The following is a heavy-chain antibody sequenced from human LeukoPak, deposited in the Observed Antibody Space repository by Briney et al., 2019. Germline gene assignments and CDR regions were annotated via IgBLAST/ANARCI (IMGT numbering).Heavy chain of an antibody. D-gene: IGHD6-25*01. J-gene: IGHJ4*02. CDR3: ATGGTRAATGRMGF. CDR1: GFTFSSFG. CDR2: TSYDGNEK. Sequence: GGSLRLSCAASGFTFSSFGMHWVRQAPGKGLELVTVTSYDGNEKYYANSVKGRFTISRDNSKNTVYLQMNSLRAEDTAVYYCATGGTRAATGRMGFWGQGTLVTVSS. V-gene: IGHV3-30*03.